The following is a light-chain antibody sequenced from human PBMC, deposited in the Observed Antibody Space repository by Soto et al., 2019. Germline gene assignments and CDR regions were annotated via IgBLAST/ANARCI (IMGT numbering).Light chain of an antibody. CDR2: LGS. Sequence: DIVMTQSPLSLPVTPGEPASISGRSSQILLHSNGYNYLDWYLQKPGQSPQLLIYLGSNRASGVPDRFSGSGSGTDFTLKISRVEAEDVGIYYCMQGQHSLITFGQGTRLEIK. V-gene: IGKV2-28*01. CDR3: MQGQHSLIT. J-gene: IGKJ5*01. CDR1: QILLHSNGYNY.